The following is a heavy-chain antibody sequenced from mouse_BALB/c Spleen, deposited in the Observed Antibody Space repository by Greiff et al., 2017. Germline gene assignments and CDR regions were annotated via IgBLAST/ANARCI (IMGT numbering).Heavy chain of an antibody. V-gene: IGHV5-6-3*01. CDR1: GFTFSSYG. CDR3: ARVHYYGSTMDY. CDR2: INSNGGST. D-gene: IGHD1-1*01. Sequence: EVQVVESGGGLVQPGGSLKLSCAASGFTFSSYGMSWVRQTPDKRLELVATINSNGGSTYYPDSVKGRFTISRDNAKNTLYLQMSSLKSEDTAMYYCARVHYYGSTMDYWGQGTSVTVSS. J-gene: IGHJ4*01.